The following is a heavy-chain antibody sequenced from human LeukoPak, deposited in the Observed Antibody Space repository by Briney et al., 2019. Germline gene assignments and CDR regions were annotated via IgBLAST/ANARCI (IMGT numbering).Heavy chain of an antibody. CDR1: GFPFSSYW. J-gene: IGHJ5*02. CDR3: TRRVSATRWFDP. CDR2: INSDGSTT. Sequence: GGRLRLSCAASGFPFSSYWMHWVREAPGKGLVWVSRINSDGSTTNYADSVKGRFTISRDNAENTLYLQMNSLRVEDTAVYYCTRRVSATRWFDPWGQGTLVTVSS. D-gene: IGHD2-15*01. V-gene: IGHV3-74*01.